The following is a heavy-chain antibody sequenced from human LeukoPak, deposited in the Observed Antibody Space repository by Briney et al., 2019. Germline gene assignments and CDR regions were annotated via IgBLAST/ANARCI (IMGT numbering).Heavy chain of an antibody. D-gene: IGHD6-19*01. Sequence: GGSLRLSCAASGFTFSSYAMHWVRQAPGKGLEWVAVISYDGSNKYYADSVKGRFTISRDNSKNTLYLQMNSLRAEDTAVYYCALQWLEYYFDYWGQGTLVTVSS. CDR2: ISYDGSNK. V-gene: IGHV3-30-3*01. CDR1: GFTFSSYA. J-gene: IGHJ4*02. CDR3: ALQWLEYYFDY.